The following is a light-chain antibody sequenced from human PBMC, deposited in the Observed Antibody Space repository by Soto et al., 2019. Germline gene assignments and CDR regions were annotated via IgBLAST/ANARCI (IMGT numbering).Light chain of an antibody. J-gene: IGLJ1*01. CDR1: SSNIGAGYA. CDR3: QSYDSSLSGYV. Sequence: QSALTQPPSVSGAPGQTITISCTGSSSNIGAGYAVHWYQQLPGTAPKLLIFGDSHRPSGVPDRFSGSKSGTSASLTITGLQAEDEADYYCQSYDSSLSGYVFGTGTKLTVL. CDR2: GDS. V-gene: IGLV1-40*01.